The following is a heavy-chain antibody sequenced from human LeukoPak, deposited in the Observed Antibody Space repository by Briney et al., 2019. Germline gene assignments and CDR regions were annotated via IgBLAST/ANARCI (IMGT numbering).Heavy chain of an antibody. D-gene: IGHD1-26*01. Sequence: SETLSLTCAVYGGSFNGYYWSWIRQPPGKGLEWIGEINHSGSTKYNPSLKSRVTISVDKSKNQFSLRLSSVTAADTAVYYCARSLKWGGSSHFDYWGQGTLVTVSS. J-gene: IGHJ4*02. V-gene: IGHV4-34*01. CDR1: GGSFNGYY. CDR2: INHSGST. CDR3: ARSLKWGGSSHFDY.